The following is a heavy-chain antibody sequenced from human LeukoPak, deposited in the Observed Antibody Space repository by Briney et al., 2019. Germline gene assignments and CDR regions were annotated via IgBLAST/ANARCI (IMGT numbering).Heavy chain of an antibody. Sequence: GGSLRLSCAASGFTVSSNYMSWVRQAPGKGLEWVSVIYSCGSTYYADSVKGRFTISRDNSKNTLYLQVNSLRAEDTAVYYCARRAGAYSHPYDYWGQGTLVTVSS. CDR1: GFTVSSNY. D-gene: IGHD4/OR15-4a*01. CDR2: IYSCGST. CDR3: ARRAGAYSHPYDY. J-gene: IGHJ4*02. V-gene: IGHV3-53*01.